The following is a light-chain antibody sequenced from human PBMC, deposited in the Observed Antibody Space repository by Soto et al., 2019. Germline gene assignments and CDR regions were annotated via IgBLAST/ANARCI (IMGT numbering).Light chain of an antibody. CDR1: QTIRGL. V-gene: IGKV3-11*01. Sequence: EIVLAQSPATLSLSPGERATLSCRASQTIRGLLNWYQQRPGQAPRLLIYDTSNRATDLPSRFSGSGSGTDFILTISSLHPEDFGVYFCQQRHNGHITFGQGTSLDI. CDR3: QQRHNGHIT. CDR2: DTS. J-gene: IGKJ5*01.